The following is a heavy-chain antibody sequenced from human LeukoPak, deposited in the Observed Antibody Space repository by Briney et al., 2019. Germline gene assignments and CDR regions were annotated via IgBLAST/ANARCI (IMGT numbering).Heavy chain of an antibody. CDR2: IYSGGST. CDR3: ARVLGDCTSTTCLLPFDY. V-gene: IGHV3-53*01. J-gene: IGHJ4*02. CDR1: GFTVSTYY. Sequence: PGGSLRLSCAASGFTVSTYYMTGVRQAPGKGLEGVSVIYSGGSTYYADSVKGRFTVSRDNSKNTLYLQMNSLRAEDTAMYYCARVLGDCTSTTCLLPFDYWGQGTLVTVSS. D-gene: IGHD2-2*01.